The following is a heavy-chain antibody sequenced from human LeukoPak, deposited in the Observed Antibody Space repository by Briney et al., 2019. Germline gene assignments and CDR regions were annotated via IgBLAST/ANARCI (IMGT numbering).Heavy chain of an antibody. D-gene: IGHD5-24*01. V-gene: IGHV3-7*04. CDR2: IKQDGSKK. J-gene: IGHJ4*02. Sequence: GGSLRLSCVASGFPFSSYWMTWVRQAPGKGLEWVANIKQDGSKKSYVDSVKGRFTISRDNTKNSLYLQMNSLRAEDTAIYYCTRVGYIDEGIDYWGQGTLVTVSS. CDR3: TRVGYIDEGIDY. CDR1: GFPFSSYW.